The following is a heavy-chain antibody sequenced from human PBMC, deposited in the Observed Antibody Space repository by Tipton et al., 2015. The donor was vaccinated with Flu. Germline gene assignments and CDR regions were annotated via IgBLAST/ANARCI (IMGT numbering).Heavy chain of an antibody. Sequence: SCAVYGGSFSGYYWSWIRQPPGQGLEWIGEISHGGTTNYNPSLKSRVTLSVDTSKNQFSLKLTSVTAADTALYYCARGHGSTDTYLDSWGQQTVVTVSS. CDR1: GGSFSGYY. J-gene: IGHJ4*01. CDR2: ISHGGTT. CDR3: ARGHGSTDTYLDS. V-gene: IGHV4-34*01. D-gene: IGHD5-24*01.